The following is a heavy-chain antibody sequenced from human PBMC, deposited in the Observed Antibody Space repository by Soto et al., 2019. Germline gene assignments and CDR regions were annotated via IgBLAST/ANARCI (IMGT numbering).Heavy chain of an antibody. CDR1: SGSISSSNW. CDR2: IYHSGST. D-gene: IGHD3-9*01. J-gene: IGHJ5*02. Sequence: SETLSLTCAVSSGSISSSNWWSWVRQPPGKGLEWIGEIYHSGSTNYNPSLKSRVTISVDKPKNQFSLKLSSVTAADTAVYYCARLYKFDWFANWFDPWGQGTLVTVSS. CDR3: ARLYKFDWFANWFDP. V-gene: IGHV4-4*02.